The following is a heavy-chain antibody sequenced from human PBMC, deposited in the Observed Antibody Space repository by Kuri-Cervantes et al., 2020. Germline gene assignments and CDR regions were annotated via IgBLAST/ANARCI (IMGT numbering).Heavy chain of an antibody. V-gene: IGHV2-26*01. CDR3: ARIFGITMIADAFDI. J-gene: IGHJ3*02. CDR2: IFSNDEK. D-gene: IGHD3-22*01. CDR1: GGSISSGDYY. Sequence: ESLKISCTVSGGSISSGDYYWSWIRQPPGKALEWLAHIFSNDEKSYSTSLKSRLTISKDTSKSQVVLTMTNMDPVDTATYYCARIFGITMIADAFDIWGQGTMVTVSS.